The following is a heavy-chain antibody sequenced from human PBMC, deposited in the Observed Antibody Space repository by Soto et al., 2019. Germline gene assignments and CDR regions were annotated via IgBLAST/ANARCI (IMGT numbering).Heavy chain of an antibody. D-gene: IGHD3-3*01. J-gene: IGHJ5*02. CDR2: INHSGST. V-gene: IGHV4-34*01. CDR3: ARVGYDFWSGYTLNWFDP. CDR1: GGSFSGYY. Sequence: SETLSLTCAVYGGSFSGYYWSWIRQPPGKGLEWIGEINHSGSTNYNPSLKSRVTISVDTSKNQFSLKLSSVTAADTAVYYCARVGYDFWSGYTLNWFDPWGQGTLVTVSS.